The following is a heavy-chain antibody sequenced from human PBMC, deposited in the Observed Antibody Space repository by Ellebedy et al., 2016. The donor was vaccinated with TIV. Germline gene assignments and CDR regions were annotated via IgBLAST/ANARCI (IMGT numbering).Heavy chain of an antibody. J-gene: IGHJ4*02. CDR3: AMDSSGYYTYSGY. V-gene: IGHV1-69*04. D-gene: IGHD3-22*01. CDR1: GGTFSSYA. Sequence: SVKVSXKASGGTFSSYAISWVRQAPGQGLEWMGRIIPILGIANYAQKFQGRVTITADKSTSTAYMELSSLRSEDTAVYYCAMDSSGYYTYSGYWGQGTLVTVSS. CDR2: IIPILGIA.